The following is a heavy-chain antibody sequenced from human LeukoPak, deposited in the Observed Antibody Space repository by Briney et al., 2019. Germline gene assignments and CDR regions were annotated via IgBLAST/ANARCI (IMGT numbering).Heavy chain of an antibody. D-gene: IGHD3-22*01. CDR1: GYSFITYW. CDR2: IYPVDSDT. CDR3: ARHDRYYDSTGYYYPDY. Sequence: GESLKISCKGSGYSFITYWIGWVRQMPGKGLEWMGIIYPVDSDTTYSPSFQGQVTISADRSISTAYLQWSSLRASDTAMYYCARHDRYYDSTGYYYPDYWGQGTLVTVSS. J-gene: IGHJ4*02. V-gene: IGHV5-51*01.